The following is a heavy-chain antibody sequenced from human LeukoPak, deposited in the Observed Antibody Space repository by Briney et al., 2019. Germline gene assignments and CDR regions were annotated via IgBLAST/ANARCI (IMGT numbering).Heavy chain of an antibody. CDR3: ARDHFHPLAVAGTGGVDY. Sequence: GRSRRLSCAASGFTFSSYGMHWVRQAPGKGLEWVAVIWYDGSNKYYADSVKGRFTISRDNSKNTLYLQMNSLRAEDTAVYYCARDHFHPLAVAGTGGVDYWGQGTLVTVSS. V-gene: IGHV3-33*01. J-gene: IGHJ4*02. CDR1: GFTFSSYG. CDR2: IWYDGSNK. D-gene: IGHD6-19*01.